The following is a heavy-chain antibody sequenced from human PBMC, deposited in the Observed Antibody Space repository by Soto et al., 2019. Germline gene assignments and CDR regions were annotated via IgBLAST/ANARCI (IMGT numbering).Heavy chain of an antibody. CDR1: GYSFTSYW. D-gene: IGHD2-15*01. V-gene: IGHV5-51*01. CDR3: ARLVGVELLHPIDY. Sequence: GYSLKISCNGSGYSFTSYWIGLVLHIPGKGLEWMGIIYPGDSDTRYSPSFQGQVTISADKSISTAYLQWSSLKASDTAMYYCARLVGVELLHPIDYWGQGTLVTVSS. J-gene: IGHJ4*02. CDR2: IYPGDSDT.